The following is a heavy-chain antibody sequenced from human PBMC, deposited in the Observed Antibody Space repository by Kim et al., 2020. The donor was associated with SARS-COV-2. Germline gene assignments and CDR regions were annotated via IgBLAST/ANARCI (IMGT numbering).Heavy chain of an antibody. Sequence: GGSLRLSCAASGFTFSNYPMSWVRQAPGKGLEWVSTISAGGGTTYYADSVKGRFTISRDNSKNTLYLQMNSLRAEDTAVYYCARHYGSGSQRYFDFWGQGTLVTVCS. J-gene: IGHJ4*02. CDR3: ARHYGSGSQRYFDF. CDR1: GFTFSNYP. D-gene: IGHD3-10*01. CDR2: ISAGGGTT. V-gene: IGHV3-23*01.